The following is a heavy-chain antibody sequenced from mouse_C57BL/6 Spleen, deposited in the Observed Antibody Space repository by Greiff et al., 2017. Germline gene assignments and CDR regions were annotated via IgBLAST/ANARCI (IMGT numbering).Heavy chain of an antibody. CDR3: ARRGYYGSTLYWYFDV. D-gene: IGHD1-1*01. V-gene: IGHV5-9*01. CDR1: GFTFSSYT. CDR2: ISGGGGNT. Sequence: EVKLQESGGGLVKPGGSLKLSCAASGFTFSSYTMSWVRQTPEKRLEWVATISGGGGNTYYPDSVKGRFTISRDNAKNTLYLQRSSLRSEDTALYYGARRGYYGSTLYWYFDVWGTGTTVTVSS. J-gene: IGHJ1*03.